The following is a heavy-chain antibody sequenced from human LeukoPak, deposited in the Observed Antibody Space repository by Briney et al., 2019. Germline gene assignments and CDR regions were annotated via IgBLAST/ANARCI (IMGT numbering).Heavy chain of an antibody. J-gene: IGHJ5*02. D-gene: IGHD6-19*01. Sequence: SETLSLTCSVAGGSISSYYWSWIRQPPGKGLEWIGYIYYSGSTNYNPSLKSRVTISVDTSKNQFSLKLSSVTAADTAVYYCARHGYSSGSLAWFDPWGQGTQVTVSS. CDR3: ARHGYSSGSLAWFDP. CDR2: IYYSGST. CDR1: GGSISSYY. V-gene: IGHV4-59*01.